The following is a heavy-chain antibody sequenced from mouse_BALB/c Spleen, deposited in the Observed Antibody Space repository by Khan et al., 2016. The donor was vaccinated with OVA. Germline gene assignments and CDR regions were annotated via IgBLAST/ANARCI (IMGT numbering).Heavy chain of an antibody. V-gene: IGHV5-6*01. CDR1: GFTFSTYG. Sequence: EVELVESGGDLVKPGGSLKLSCAASGFTFSTYGMSWVRQAPDKRLEWVATVSTGGSYTYYPDSVKGRFTISRDNAKNTLYLQMSGLRSEDTAMLCGTRLAYYYDSEGFDYWGQGTLVTVSA. J-gene: IGHJ3*01. D-gene: IGHD1-1*01. CDR2: VSTGGSYT. CDR3: TRLAYYYDSEGFDY.